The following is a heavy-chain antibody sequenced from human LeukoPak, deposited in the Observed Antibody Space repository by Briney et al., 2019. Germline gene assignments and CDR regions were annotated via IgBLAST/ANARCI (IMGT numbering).Heavy chain of an antibody. J-gene: IGHJ5*02. V-gene: IGHV4-34*01. CDR2: INHSGST. D-gene: IGHD3-10*01. Sequence: SETLSLTCAVYGGSFSGYYWSWIRQPPGKGLEWIGEINHSGSTNYNPSLKSRVTTSVDTSKNQFSLKLSSVTAADTAVYYCARRRYYYGSGSLTVYNWFDPWGQGTLVTVSS. CDR3: ARRRYYYGSGSLTVYNWFDP. CDR1: GGSFSGYY.